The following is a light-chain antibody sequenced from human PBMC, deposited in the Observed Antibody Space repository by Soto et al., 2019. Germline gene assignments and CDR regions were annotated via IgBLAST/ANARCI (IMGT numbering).Light chain of an antibody. CDR2: DAS. CDR1: QSLSSSS. V-gene: IGKV3D-20*02. CDR3: QQRSNWPRT. Sequence: EIVLTQSPGTLSMSPGERATLSCSASQSLSSSSLAWYQQKPGQAPRLLIYDASNRATGTPARISGSGSGTDFTLTISSLEPEDFAVYYCQQRSNWPRTFGQGTKVDIK. J-gene: IGKJ1*01.